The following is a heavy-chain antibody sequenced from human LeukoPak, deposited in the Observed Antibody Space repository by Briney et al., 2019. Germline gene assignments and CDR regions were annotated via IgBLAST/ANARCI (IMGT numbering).Heavy chain of an antibody. CDR2: IIAYNGDT. J-gene: IGHJ4*02. D-gene: IGHD3-22*01. Sequence: ASVKVSCKASGYTFTSYGISWVRQAPGQGLEWMGRIIAYNGDTNYAQKLQGRVTMTIDVSTSTAYMELRSLRSDDTAVYYCARDLDTYYYASSPSGYWGQGTLVTVSS. CDR1: GYTFTSYG. CDR3: ARDLDTYYYASSPSGY. V-gene: IGHV1-18*01.